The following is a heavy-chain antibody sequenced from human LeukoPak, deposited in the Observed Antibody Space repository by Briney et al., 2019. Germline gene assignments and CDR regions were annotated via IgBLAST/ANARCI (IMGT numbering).Heavy chain of an antibody. CDR2: ISYNGNNK. CDR3: ARDGSSGWKFYYYYYMDV. CDR1: GYTFTHYG. Sequence: GGSLRLSCVISGYTFTHYGFHWVRQAPGKALEWVAYISYNGNNKYEDSVKGRFTISRDNSKSTLHLQMNSLRAEDTAVYYCARDGSSGWKFYYYYYMDVWGKGTTVTISS. V-gene: IGHV3-30*03. J-gene: IGHJ6*03. D-gene: IGHD6-19*01.